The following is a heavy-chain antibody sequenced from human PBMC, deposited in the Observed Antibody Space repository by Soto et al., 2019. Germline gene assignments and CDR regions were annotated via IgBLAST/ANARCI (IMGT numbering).Heavy chain of an antibody. Sequence: QVQLMQSGTEVKKPGASVTVSCKASGYTSADFGISWVRQAPGQGLEWMGWVSGNNGASNPAPKFQGRITMTVDTSTGVSYMALRSLRSDDTAIYYCVRDQKYFRVNGNWFDSWGQGTLVSVSS. CDR2: VSGNNGAS. V-gene: IGHV1-18*04. D-gene: IGHD2-2*01. J-gene: IGHJ5*01. CDR1: GYTSADFG. CDR3: VRDQKYFRVNGNWFDS.